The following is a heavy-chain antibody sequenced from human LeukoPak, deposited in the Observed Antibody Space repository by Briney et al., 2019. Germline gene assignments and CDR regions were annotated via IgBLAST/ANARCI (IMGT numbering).Heavy chain of an antibody. CDR1: GGSFSGYY. Sequence: SETLSLTCAVYGGSFSGYYWSWIRQPPGKGLEWIGEINHSGSTNYNPSLKSRVTISVDTSKNQFSLKPSSVTAADTAVYYCARGDDMVRGFDPWGQGTLVTVSS. D-gene: IGHD3-10*01. CDR2: INHSGST. CDR3: ARGDDMVRGFDP. V-gene: IGHV4-34*01. J-gene: IGHJ5*02.